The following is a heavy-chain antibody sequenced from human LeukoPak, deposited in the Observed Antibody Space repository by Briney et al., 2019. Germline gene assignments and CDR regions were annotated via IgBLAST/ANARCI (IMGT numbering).Heavy chain of an antibody. CDR3: ARGPSVLGAIDN. Sequence: HPGGSLRLSCAASGFTFSSYWMHWVRQAPGKELVWVSRINNDGSITNSADSVKGRFTISRDNAKDMLYLQMDSLRVEDTAIYYCARGPSVLGAIDNWGQGTLVAVSS. CDR1: GFTFSSYW. J-gene: IGHJ4*02. CDR2: INNDGSIT. D-gene: IGHD3-10*01. V-gene: IGHV3-74*01.